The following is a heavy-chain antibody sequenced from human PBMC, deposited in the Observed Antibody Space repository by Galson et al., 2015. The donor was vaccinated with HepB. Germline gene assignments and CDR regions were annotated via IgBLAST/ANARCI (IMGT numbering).Heavy chain of an antibody. V-gene: IGHV1-24*01. Sequence: VKVSCKVSGYTLTELSMHWVRQAPGKGLEWMGGFDPEDGETIYAQKFQGRVTMTEDTSTDTAYMELSSLRSEDTAVYYCATRIAVAGRRYFQHWGQGTLVTVSS. D-gene: IGHD6-19*01. CDR2: FDPEDGET. J-gene: IGHJ1*01. CDR3: ATRIAVAGRRYFQH. CDR1: GYTLTELS.